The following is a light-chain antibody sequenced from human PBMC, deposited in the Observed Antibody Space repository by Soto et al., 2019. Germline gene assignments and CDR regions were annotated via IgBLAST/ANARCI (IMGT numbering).Light chain of an antibody. CDR2: DAS. V-gene: IGKV1-13*02. CDR1: QDIGSA. Sequence: IQLTQSPSSLSASVGDRVTITCRAGQDIGSALDWYQQRPGKAPKLLLYDASNLEAGVPSRFSGSGSGTDFNLTITSLRPEDFATYCCQQFNGFPLTFGGGTKVQIK. CDR3: QQFNGFPLT. J-gene: IGKJ4*01.